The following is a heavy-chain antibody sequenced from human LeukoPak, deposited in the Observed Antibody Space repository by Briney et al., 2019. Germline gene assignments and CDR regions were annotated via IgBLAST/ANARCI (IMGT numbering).Heavy chain of an antibody. V-gene: IGHV3-15*01. Sequence: GWSLRLSRAASGFTFSNAWMSWLRQAPGKGLEGVGRIKSKTDGGTTDYAAPVKGRFTISRDDSKNTLYLQMNSLKTEDTAVYYCTTAEAYCGGDCYFWGQGTLVTVSS. D-gene: IGHD2-21*02. CDR1: GFTFSNAW. J-gene: IGHJ4*02. CDR2: IKSKTDGGTT. CDR3: TTAEAYCGGDCYF.